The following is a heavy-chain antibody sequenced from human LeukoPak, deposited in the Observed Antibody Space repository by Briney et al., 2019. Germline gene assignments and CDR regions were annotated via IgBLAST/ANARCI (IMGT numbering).Heavy chain of an antibody. CDR1: GFTFSTYA. CDR3: AKDSSSYDWGYMNV. Sequence: GGSLRLSCAASGFTFSTYAMSWVRQAPGKGLEWVSLIGGSDGRTRYADSVKGRFTISRDNSKNTLYLEMNSLRAEDTAVYYCAKDSSSYDWGYMNVWGKGTTVTISS. V-gene: IGHV3-23*01. J-gene: IGHJ6*03. D-gene: IGHD3-22*01. CDR2: IGGSDGRT.